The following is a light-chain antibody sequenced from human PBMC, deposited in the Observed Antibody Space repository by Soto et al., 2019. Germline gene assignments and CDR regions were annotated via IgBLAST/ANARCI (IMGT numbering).Light chain of an antibody. CDR1: QGMPPN. V-gene: IGKV1-27*01. Sequence: DVQMTQSPSSLSASVGDRVTITCRASQGMPPNLAWFQQKPGKVPKLLIYATSTLQSGVPSRFSGSGSGTDFTLTISSLQPEDVATYYCQKYNSAPLTFGGGTKVEIK. CDR3: QKYNSAPLT. J-gene: IGKJ4*01. CDR2: ATS.